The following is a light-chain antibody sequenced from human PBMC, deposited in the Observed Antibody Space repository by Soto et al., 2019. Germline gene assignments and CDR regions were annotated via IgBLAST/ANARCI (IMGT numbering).Light chain of an antibody. CDR2: DAS. V-gene: IGKV3-11*01. CDR3: QQRSNWPVT. CDR1: QSVSSY. Sequence: EMVLTQSPATLSLSPGERATLSSSASQSVSSYFAWYQQKPGQAPRLLIYDASNRATGIPARFSGSGSGTDFTLTISSLQPEDFAVYYCQQRSNWPVTFGQGTRVEIK. J-gene: IGKJ1*01.